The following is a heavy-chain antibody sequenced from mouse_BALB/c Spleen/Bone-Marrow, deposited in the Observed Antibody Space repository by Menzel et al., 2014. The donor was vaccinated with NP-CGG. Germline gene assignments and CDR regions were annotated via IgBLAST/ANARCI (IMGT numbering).Heavy chain of an antibody. D-gene: IGHD4-1*01. CDR3: ARWEYYAMDY. CDR2: IDPANGNT. J-gene: IGHJ4*01. CDR1: GFNIKDTY. Sequence: VQLQQSGAELVKPGASVKLSCTASGFNIKDTYMHWVKQRPEQGLEGIGRIDPANGNTKYDPKFQGKATITADTSSKTAYLQHSSLTSEDTAVYYCARWEYYAMDYWGQGTSVTSSS. V-gene: IGHV14-3*02.